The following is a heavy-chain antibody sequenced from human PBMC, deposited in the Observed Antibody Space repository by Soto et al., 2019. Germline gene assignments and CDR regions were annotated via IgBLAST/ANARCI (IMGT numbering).Heavy chain of an antibody. CDR1: GGSISSCCCP. J-gene: IGHJ6*02. CDR2: IYHSGGP. Sequence: SETLSLTCAVSGGSISSCCCPRIWIRRPRRKGLGWLVYIYHSGGPNYNPSLKSQVTISVDTSKNRCSLKLSSVTAADTAVYYCARERYYYDTSSGYHYYYYGRDVWGQGTTVTVSS. CDR3: ARERYYYDTSSGYHYYYYGRDV. V-gene: IGHV4-61*01. D-gene: IGHD3-22*01.